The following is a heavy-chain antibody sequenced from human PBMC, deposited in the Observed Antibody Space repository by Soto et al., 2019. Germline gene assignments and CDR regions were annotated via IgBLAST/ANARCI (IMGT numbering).Heavy chain of an antibody. D-gene: IGHD3-3*01. CDR2: IYSGVST. Sequence: GGSLRLSCAASGFTVSSNYMSWVRQAPGKGLEWVSVIYSGVSTYYADSVKGRFTISRDNSKNTLYLQMNSLRAEDTAVYYCARSSEWSYGMDVWGQGTRVTVSS. J-gene: IGHJ6*02. CDR1: GFTVSSNY. V-gene: IGHV3-53*01. CDR3: ARSSEWSYGMDV.